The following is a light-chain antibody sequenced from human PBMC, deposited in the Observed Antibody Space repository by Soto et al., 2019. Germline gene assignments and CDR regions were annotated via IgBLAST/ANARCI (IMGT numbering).Light chain of an antibody. CDR1: QSIVTY. CDR2: AAS. J-gene: IGKJ1*01. CDR3: QQSYSTPPCT. V-gene: IGKV1-39*01. Sequence: DIQMTQSPSSLSASVGDRVTITCRASQSIVTYLNWYLQKPAKAPKLLIYAASNLQSGVPSRFSGSGSGTDFTLTISSLQPEDFATYSCQQSYSTPPCTFGQVTKVDIK.